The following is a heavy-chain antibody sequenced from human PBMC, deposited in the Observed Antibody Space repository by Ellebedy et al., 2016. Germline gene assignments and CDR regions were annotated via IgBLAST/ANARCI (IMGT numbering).Heavy chain of an antibody. CDR1: GFTFSSYS. CDR3: AKDVGPGGFFDY. D-gene: IGHD3-16*01. Sequence: GESLKISCAASGFTFSSYSMNWVRQAPGKGLEWVSYISSSSTIYYADSVRGRFTISRDNAKNSLYLQMNSLRAEDTAVYYCAKDVGPGGFFDYWGQGTLVTVSS. J-gene: IGHJ4*02. V-gene: IGHV3-48*01. CDR2: ISSSSTI.